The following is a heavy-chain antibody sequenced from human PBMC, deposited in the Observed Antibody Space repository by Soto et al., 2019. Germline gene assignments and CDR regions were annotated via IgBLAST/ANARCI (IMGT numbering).Heavy chain of an antibody. J-gene: IGHJ5*02. CDR3: ARDQGPIGVVMPLDNWFDP. CDR1: GGTFSSYA. D-gene: IGHD3-3*01. CDR2: IIPIFGTA. V-gene: IGHV1-69*01. Sequence: QVQLVQSGAEVKKPGSSVKVSCKASGGTFSSYAISWVRQAPGQGREWMGGIIPIFGTANYAQKFQGRVTITADESTSTAYMELSSLRSEDTAVYYCARDQGPIGVVMPLDNWFDPWGQGTLVTVSS.